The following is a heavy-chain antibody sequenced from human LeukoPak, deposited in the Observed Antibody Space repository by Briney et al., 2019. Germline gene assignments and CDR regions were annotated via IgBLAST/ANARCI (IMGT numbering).Heavy chain of an antibody. Sequence: GASVKVSCKASGYTFTSYAMNWVRQAPGQGLEWVGWINTNTGDPTYAQGFTGRFVFSLDTSVSTTYLQISSLKTEDTAVYYCARGDIVAVPAADFWGQGTLVTVSS. V-gene: IGHV7-4-1*02. CDR2: INTNTGDP. CDR1: GYTFTSYA. D-gene: IGHD2-2*01. CDR3: ARGDIVAVPAADF. J-gene: IGHJ4*02.